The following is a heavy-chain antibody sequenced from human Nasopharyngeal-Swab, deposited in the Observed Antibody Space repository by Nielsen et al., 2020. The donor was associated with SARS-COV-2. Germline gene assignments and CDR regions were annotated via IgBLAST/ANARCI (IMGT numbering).Heavy chain of an antibody. CDR2: INPSGGST. Sequence: ASVKVSCKASGYTFTSYYIHWVRQAPGQGLEWMGTINPSGGSTDYAQKFQGRVTMTRDTSTSTVYMELSSLRSEDTAMYFCAREADFAGRRFDSWGQGTLVTVSS. CDR1: GYTFTSYY. J-gene: IGHJ4*02. CDR3: AREADFAGRRFDS. V-gene: IGHV1-46*01. D-gene: IGHD1-1*01.